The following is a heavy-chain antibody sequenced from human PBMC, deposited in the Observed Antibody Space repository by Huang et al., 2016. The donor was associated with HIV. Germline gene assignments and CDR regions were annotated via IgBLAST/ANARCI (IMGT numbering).Heavy chain of an antibody. V-gene: IGHV4-34*02. CDR3: ARQWTILEWLLGLDV. Sequence: QMQLQQRGAGLLKPSETLSLTCGVSGGSFTGNYLTWIRQAPGKGLEWSGEVNDSGAPTSTPSLNGRVTISLYKSNRELSLNLRSVTAADTAVYYCARQWTILEWLLGLDVWGQGTTVIVSS. CDR2: VNDSGAP. J-gene: IGHJ6*02. D-gene: IGHD3-3*01. CDR1: GGSFTGNY.